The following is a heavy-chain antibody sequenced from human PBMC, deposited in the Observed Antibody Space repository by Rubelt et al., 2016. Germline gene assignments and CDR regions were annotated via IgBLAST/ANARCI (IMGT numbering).Heavy chain of an antibody. V-gene: IGHV4-39*07. CDR3: ARDPRAGTTSFDY. Sequence: QLQLQESGPGLVKPSETLSLTCTVSGGSISSSSYYWGWIRQPPGKGLEWIGSIYYRGSTYYNPSLKSRVTISVYPSKNQFSLKLSSVTAADTAVYYCARDPRAGTTSFDYWGQGTLVTVSS. CDR1: GGSISSSSYY. CDR2: IYYRGST. D-gene: IGHD1-7*01. J-gene: IGHJ4*02.